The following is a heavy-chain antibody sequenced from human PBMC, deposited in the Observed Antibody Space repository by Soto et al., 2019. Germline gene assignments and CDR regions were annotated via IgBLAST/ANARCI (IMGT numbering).Heavy chain of an antibody. CDR1: GFTFSSYG. D-gene: IGHD2-2*01. J-gene: IGHJ3*02. Sequence: PGGSLRLSCAASGFTFSSYGMHWVRQAPGKGLEWVAVISYDGSNKYYADSVKGRFTISRDNSKNTLYLQMNSLRAEDTAVYYCAKPLEPAATSSGDAFDIWGQGTMVTVSS. V-gene: IGHV3-30*18. CDR3: AKPLEPAATSSGDAFDI. CDR2: ISYDGSNK.